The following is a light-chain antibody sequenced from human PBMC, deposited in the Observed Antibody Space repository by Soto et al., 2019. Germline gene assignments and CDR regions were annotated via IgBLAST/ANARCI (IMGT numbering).Light chain of an antibody. CDR1: QSVNSNY. CDR3: QQYGNSPQT. CDR2: GAT. J-gene: IGKJ1*01. Sequence: EVVLTQSPATLSLSPGERATLSCRASQSVNSNYVAWYHHKPGQAPRLLFYGATHRATGTPDRFSGSGSGTDFTLTISRLEPEDFAVYYCQQYGNSPQTFGQGTKVEIK. V-gene: IGKV3-20*01.